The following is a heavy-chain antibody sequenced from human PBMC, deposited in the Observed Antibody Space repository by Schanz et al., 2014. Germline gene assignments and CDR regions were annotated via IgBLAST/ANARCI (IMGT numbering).Heavy chain of an antibody. CDR3: ARESSNDIVLVPGAVFDH. D-gene: IGHD2-2*01. CDR2: MNSKTGNT. CDR1: GGTFSSYT. J-gene: IGHJ4*02. Sequence: QVQLVQSGAEVMKPGSSVKVSCKASGGTFSSYTINWVRQATGQGLEWMGWMNSKTGNTGYAQRFQGRVTMTRNTSITTAYLELSSLRPGDTAVYYCARESSNDIVLVPGAVFDHWGQGILVTVSS. V-gene: IGHV1-8*02.